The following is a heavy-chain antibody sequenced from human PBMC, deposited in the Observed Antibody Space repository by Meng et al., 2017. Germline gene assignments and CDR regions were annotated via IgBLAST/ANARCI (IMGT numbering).Heavy chain of an antibody. Sequence: GGAGGRLVKPGGSLRLSCAASGFTFSSYSMNWVRQAPGKGLEWVSSISSSSSYIYYADSVKGRFTISRDNAKNTLYLQMNSLTTEDTAVYYCTTDYRSPQGVPVSWGRGTLVTSPQ. CDR2: ISSSSSYI. D-gene: IGHD3-16*02. V-gene: IGHV3-21*03. CDR3: TTDYRSPQGVPVS. J-gene: IGHJ2*01. CDR1: GFTFSSYS.